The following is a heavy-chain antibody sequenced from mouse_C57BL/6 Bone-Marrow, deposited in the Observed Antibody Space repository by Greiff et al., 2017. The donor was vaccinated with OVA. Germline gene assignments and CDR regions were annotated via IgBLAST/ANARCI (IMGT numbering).Heavy chain of an antibody. Sequence: EVKLVESGAELVRPGASVKLSCTASGFNITDDYMHWVKQRPEQGLEWIGWIDPENGDTEYASKFKGKATITADTSSNTAYLQLSRLTSEDTAVDYCTSYGNFDYWGQGTTLTVSS. CDR2: IDPENGDT. J-gene: IGHJ2*01. CDR3: TSYGNFDY. D-gene: IGHD2-1*01. CDR1: GFNITDDY. V-gene: IGHV14-4*01.